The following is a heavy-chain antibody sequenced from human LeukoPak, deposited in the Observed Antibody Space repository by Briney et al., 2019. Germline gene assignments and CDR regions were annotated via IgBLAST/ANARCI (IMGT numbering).Heavy chain of an antibody. CDR2: ISGSGTDI. V-gene: IGHV3-11*06. D-gene: IGHD3-10*01. Sequence: GGSLRLSCAASGFTFSDPYMSWIRQPPGKGLECLSYISGSGTDINYADSVKGRFTISRDNAKNSPYLQMNSLRAEDTAVYYCARGGIWFGEPFDYWGQGTLVTVSS. CDR3: ARGGIWFGEPFDY. J-gene: IGHJ4*02. CDR1: GFTFSDPY.